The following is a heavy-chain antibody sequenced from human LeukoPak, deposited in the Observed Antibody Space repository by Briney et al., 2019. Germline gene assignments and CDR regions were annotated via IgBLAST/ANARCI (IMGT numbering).Heavy chain of an antibody. Sequence: GGSLRLSCAASGFTFSNAWMSWVRQAPGKGLEWVSAIRGGGGSAFYADSVKGRFTISRDNSKHTLFLQMNSLRAEDTAVYYCARDPNGDYIGAFDMWGPGTMVTVSS. CDR2: IRGGGGSA. D-gene: IGHD4-17*01. CDR3: ARDPNGDYIGAFDM. CDR1: GFTFSNAW. V-gene: IGHV3-23*01. J-gene: IGHJ3*02.